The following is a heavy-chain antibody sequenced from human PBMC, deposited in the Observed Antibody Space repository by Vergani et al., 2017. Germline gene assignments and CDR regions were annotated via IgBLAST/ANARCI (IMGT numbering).Heavy chain of an antibody. CDR1: GYTFTRDY. D-gene: IGHD5-18*01. J-gene: IGHJ6*03. Sequence: QLQLVQSGAEVKKPGASVKVSCRASGYTFTRDYLYWVRQAPGQGLEWMGIIDSSGGSATYAQKFQGRVTMTRDTSISTAYMELSSLNSDDTAVYYCARVRYTYGQKPNYYMDVWGKGTTVTVFS. CDR3: ARVRYTYGQKPNYYMDV. CDR2: IDSSGGSA. V-gene: IGHV1-46*01.